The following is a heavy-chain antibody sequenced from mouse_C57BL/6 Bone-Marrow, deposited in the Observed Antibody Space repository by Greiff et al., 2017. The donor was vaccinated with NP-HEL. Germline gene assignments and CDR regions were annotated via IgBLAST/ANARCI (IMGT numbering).Heavy chain of an antibody. J-gene: IGHJ4*01. CDR1: GYTFTSYG. V-gene: IGHV1-81*01. Sequence: QVQLQQSGAELARPGASVKLSCKASGYTFTSYGISWVKQRTGQGLEWIGEIYPRSGNTYYNEKFKGKATLTADKSSSTAYMELRSLSSEDSAGYFCARGTTVGYWGQGTSVTVSS. D-gene: IGHD1-1*01. CDR3: ARGTTVGY. CDR2: IYPRSGNT.